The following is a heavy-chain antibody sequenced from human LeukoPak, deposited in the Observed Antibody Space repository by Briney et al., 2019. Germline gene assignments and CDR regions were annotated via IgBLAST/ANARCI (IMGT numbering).Heavy chain of an antibody. CDR1: GGTFSSYA. CDR2: INPNSGGT. CDR3: ARGRKVGSSWYKGPYYFDY. J-gene: IGHJ4*02. V-gene: IGHV1-2*02. D-gene: IGHD6-13*01. Sequence: ASVKVSCKASGGTFSSYAISWVRQAPGQGLEWMGWINPNSGGTNYAQKFQGRVTMTRDTSISTAYMELSSLRSEDTAVYYCARGRKVGSSWYKGPYYFDYWGQGTLVTVSS.